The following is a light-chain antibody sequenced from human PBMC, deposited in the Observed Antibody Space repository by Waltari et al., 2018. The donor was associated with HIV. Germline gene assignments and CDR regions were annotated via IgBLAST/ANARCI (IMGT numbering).Light chain of an antibody. V-gene: IGLV1-47*01. J-gene: IGLJ3*02. Sequence: QSVVTQPPSASGNPGQRVTISCSGSNTNIGINYVYWYQQLPGTAPKLLIYRVDQPPSGVPVRFSGSKSGASASLAISGLQSEDEADYYCAAWEHSLRSLVFGGGTKSTVL. CDR2: RVD. CDR3: AAWEHSLRSLV. CDR1: NTNIGINY.